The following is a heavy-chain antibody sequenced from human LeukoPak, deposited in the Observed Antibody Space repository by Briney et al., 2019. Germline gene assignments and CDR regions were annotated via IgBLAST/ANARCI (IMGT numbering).Heavy chain of an antibody. CDR2: ISAYNGNT. D-gene: IGHD3-22*01. V-gene: IGHV1-18*01. J-gene: IGHJ5*02. CDR1: GYTFTSYG. Sequence: ASVKVSCKASGYTFTSYGISWVRQAPGQGLEWMGWISAYNGNTNYAQKLQGRVTMTTDTSTSTAYMELRSLRSDDTAVYYCARDQDTGDYYDSSGYHNWFDPWGQGTLVTVSS. CDR3: ARDQDTGDYYDSSGYHNWFDP.